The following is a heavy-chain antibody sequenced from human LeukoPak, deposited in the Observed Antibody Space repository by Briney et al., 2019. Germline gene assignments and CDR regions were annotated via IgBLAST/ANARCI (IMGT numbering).Heavy chain of an antibody. CDR2: IYPGDSDT. D-gene: IGHD6-13*01. CDR3: ASLKRSSSWYDNWFDP. Sequence: GESLKISCKGSGYSFTSYWIGWVRQMPGKGLEWMGIIYPGDSDTRYSPPFQGQVTISADKSISTAYLQWSSLKASDTAMYYCASLKRSSSWYDNWFDPWGQGTLVTVSS. V-gene: IGHV5-51*01. CDR1: GYSFTSYW. J-gene: IGHJ5*02.